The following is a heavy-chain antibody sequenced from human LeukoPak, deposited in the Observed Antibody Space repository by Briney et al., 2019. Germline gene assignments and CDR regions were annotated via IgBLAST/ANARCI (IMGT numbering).Heavy chain of an antibody. CDR3: AGGVVAPDY. Sequence: GGSLRLSCAASGFTFSDYYMSWVRQAPGKGLEWVSVIYSGGDTYYADSVKGRFTISGDTSKNTLILQMTSLRAEDTGVYYCAGGVVAPDYWGQGTLVTVSS. CDR1: GFTFSDYY. D-gene: IGHD2-15*01. V-gene: IGHV3-66*01. CDR2: IYSGGDT. J-gene: IGHJ4*02.